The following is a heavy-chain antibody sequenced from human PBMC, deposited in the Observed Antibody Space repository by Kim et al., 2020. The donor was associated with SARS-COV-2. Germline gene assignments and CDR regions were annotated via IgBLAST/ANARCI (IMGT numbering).Heavy chain of an antibody. J-gene: IGHJ5*02. V-gene: IGHV3-23*01. Sequence: ADSVKGRFTISRDNSKNTLYLQMNSLRAEDTAVYYCAKDPPSTMVRSVDPWGQGTLVTVSS. D-gene: IGHD3-10*01. CDR3: AKDPPSTMVRSVDP.